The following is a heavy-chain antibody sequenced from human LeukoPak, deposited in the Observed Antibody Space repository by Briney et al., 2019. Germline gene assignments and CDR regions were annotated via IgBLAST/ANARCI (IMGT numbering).Heavy chain of an antibody. J-gene: IGHJ4*02. CDR3: VRHLYGDYFFDY. D-gene: IGHD4-17*01. Sequence: ASVKLSCKASGYTFNRYSISWVRQAPGQGLEWMGWINAYNGNTNYAQKSQGRVTMTIDTSTSTAYMELRSLRSDDTAVYYCVRHLYGDYFFDYWGQGTLITVSS. CDR1: GYTFNRYS. CDR2: INAYNGNT. V-gene: IGHV1-18*01.